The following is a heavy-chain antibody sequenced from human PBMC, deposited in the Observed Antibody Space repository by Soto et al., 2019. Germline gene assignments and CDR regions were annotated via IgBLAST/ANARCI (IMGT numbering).Heavy chain of an antibody. CDR2: ISTYHGNT. CDR1: GYSFTTSG. Sequence: QVQLVQSGAEVKKPGASVNISCKASGYSFTTSGISWVRQAPGQGLEWMGWISTYHGNTLRAQKPQHRVTMTTDTSTSTAYRELRSLRSDDTAVYYCARDYFGSGRSGYWGLGTLVTVSS. V-gene: IGHV1-18*01. CDR3: ARDYFGSGRSGY. J-gene: IGHJ4*02. D-gene: IGHD3-10*01.